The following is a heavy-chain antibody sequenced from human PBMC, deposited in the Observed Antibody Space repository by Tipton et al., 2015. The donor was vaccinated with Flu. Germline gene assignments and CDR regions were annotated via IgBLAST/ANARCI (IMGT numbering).Heavy chain of an antibody. Sequence: QLVQSGAEVKKPGSSVKVSCKASGGTFSSYAISWVRQAPGQGLEWMGGIIPIFGTANYAQKFQGRVTITADESTSTAYMELSSLRSEDTAGYYWARVGLTTVTRLYYYGMDVWGQGPTVTVSS. CDR3: ARVGLTTVTRLYYYGMDV. CDR2: IIPIFGTA. V-gene: IGHV1-69*01. D-gene: IGHD4-17*01. J-gene: IGHJ6*02. CDR1: GGTFSSYA.